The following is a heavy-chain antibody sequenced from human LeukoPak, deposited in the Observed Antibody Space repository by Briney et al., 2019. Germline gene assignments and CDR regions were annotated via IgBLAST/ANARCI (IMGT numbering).Heavy chain of an antibody. CDR2: ISYDGSNK. CDR3: ANGRGYSYGPKGEFDY. CDR1: GFTFSSYG. Sequence: GGSLRLSCAASGFTFSSYGMHWVRQAPGKRLEWVAVISYDGSNKYYADSVKGRFTISRDNSKNTLYLQMNSLRAEDTAVYYCANGRGYSYGPKGEFDYWGQGTLVTVSS. V-gene: IGHV3-30*18. J-gene: IGHJ4*02. D-gene: IGHD5-18*01.